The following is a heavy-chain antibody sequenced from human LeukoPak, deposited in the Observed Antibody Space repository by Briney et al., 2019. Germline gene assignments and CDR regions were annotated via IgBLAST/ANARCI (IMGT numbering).Heavy chain of an antibody. CDR3: AKDGSELYGEIFYY. J-gene: IGHJ4*02. CDR1: GFTFSSYA. V-gene: IGHV3-23*01. Sequence: GGSLRLSCAASGFTFSSYAMSWVRQAPGKGLEWVSAISGSGGSTYYADSVKGRFTISRDNSKNTLYLQMNSLRAEDTAVYYFAKDGSELYGEIFYYWGQGTLVTVSS. D-gene: IGHD4-17*01. CDR2: ISGSGGST.